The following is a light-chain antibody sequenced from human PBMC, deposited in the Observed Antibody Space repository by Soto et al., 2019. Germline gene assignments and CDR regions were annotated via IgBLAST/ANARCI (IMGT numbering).Light chain of an antibody. J-gene: IGLJ1*01. V-gene: IGLV2-14*01. CDR3: SSYTSSSTLGV. Sequence: QSVLTQPASVSGSPGQSITISCTGTSSDVGGYNYVSWYQQHPGKAPKLMIYEVSNRPSGVSNRFSGSKSGNTASLTISGIQAEDEADYYCSSYTSSSTLGVFGTGTKLTVL. CDR1: SSDVGGYNY. CDR2: EVS.